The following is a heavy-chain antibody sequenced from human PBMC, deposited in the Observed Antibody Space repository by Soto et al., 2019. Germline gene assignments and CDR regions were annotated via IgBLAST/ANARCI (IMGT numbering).Heavy chain of an antibody. Sequence: GGSLRLSCEASGFTLSDAPMTWVRQAPGKGLEWVGRIKSKPDGGKTYYAAPVKGRFTISRGDSRNRLYLQMDGLKTEDTAVYYCFLQWTRDFDHWGQGTLVTVSS. D-gene: IGHD6-19*01. J-gene: IGHJ4*02. CDR3: FLQWTRDFDH. CDR1: GFTLSDAP. V-gene: IGHV3-15*01. CDR2: IKSKPDGGKT.